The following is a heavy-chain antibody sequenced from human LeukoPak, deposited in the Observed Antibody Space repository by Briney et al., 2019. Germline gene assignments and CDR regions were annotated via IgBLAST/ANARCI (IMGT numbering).Heavy chain of an antibody. D-gene: IGHD1-14*01. CDR3: ARPSRYLGMDV. V-gene: IGHV4-59*08. J-gene: IGHJ6*02. CDR2: IYYSGST. Sequence: SETLSLTCTVSGGSTSSYYWSWIRQPPGKGLEWIGSIYYSGSTYYNPSLKSRVTISVDTSKNQFSLKQSSVTAADTAVYYCARPSRYLGMDVWGQGTTVTVSS. CDR1: GGSTSSYY.